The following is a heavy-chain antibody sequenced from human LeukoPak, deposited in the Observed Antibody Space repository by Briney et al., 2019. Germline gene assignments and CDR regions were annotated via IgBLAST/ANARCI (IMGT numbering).Heavy chain of an antibody. Sequence: SETLSLTCTVSGGSISSSYHYWGWIRQPPGEGLEWIGNIYYAGSTYDNPSLKSRITMSVDTSKNQFSLRLSSVTAADTAVYYCASLYCSGGSCYPRYWGQGTLVAVSS. CDR3: ASLYCSGGSCYPRY. D-gene: IGHD2-15*01. CDR1: GGSISSSYHY. CDR2: IYYAGST. J-gene: IGHJ4*02. V-gene: IGHV4-39*01.